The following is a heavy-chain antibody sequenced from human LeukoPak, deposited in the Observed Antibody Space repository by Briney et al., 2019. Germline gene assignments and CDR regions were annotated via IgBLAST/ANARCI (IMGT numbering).Heavy chain of an antibody. CDR2: VNLQDST. CDR3: AREGGPYRPLDY. V-gene: IGHV4-4*02. J-gene: IGHJ4*02. Sequence: NSSGTLSLTYGVSGGSITNTNYWTWVRQPPGKGLEWFGEVNLQDSTHYHPSLMGRVAISVHPSENHISRQLPSVTAADTAVYYCAREGGPYRPLDYSGQGTLVTVSS. CDR1: GGSITNTNY.